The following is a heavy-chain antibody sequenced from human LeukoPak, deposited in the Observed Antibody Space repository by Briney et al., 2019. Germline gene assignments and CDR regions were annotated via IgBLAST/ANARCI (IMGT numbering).Heavy chain of an antibody. CDR1: GGSISSGGYS. Sequence: SETLSLTCTVSGGSISSGGYSWSWIRQHPGKGLEWIGYIYYSGSTYYNPSLKSRVTISVDTSKNQFSLKLSSVTAADTAVYYCARENYYDSSGYYSYDYWGQGTLVTVSS. D-gene: IGHD3-22*01. CDR2: IYYSGST. V-gene: IGHV4-31*03. J-gene: IGHJ4*02. CDR3: ARENYYDSSGYYSYDY.